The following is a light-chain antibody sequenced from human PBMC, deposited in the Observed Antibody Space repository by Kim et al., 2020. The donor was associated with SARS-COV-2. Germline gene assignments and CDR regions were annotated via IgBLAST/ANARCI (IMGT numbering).Light chain of an antibody. Sequence: QPASNAYRSSQRLVRSDANIYLRWFQQKPGHSPRRLLYKVSNRDSGVPDRFSGSGSGTDFTLKISRVEAEDVGVYYCMQATHWLTVGQGTKVDIK. CDR3: MQATHWLT. J-gene: IGKJ1*01. CDR2: KVS. CDR1: QRLVRSDANIY. V-gene: IGKV2-30*02.